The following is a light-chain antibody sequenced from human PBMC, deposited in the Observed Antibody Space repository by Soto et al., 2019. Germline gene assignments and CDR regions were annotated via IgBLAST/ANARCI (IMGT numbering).Light chain of an antibody. J-gene: IGKJ4*01. CDR1: QNVDDK. CDR2: GAS. CDR3: HQYNDWPPGLS. V-gene: IGKV3-15*01. Sequence: DTELTQSPATLSVSRGERVTLSCRASQNVDDKLAWYQQKPGQAPRLLIYGASTRASGITSRYSGGGSGTRFTLTIDSVQSEDCAVYYCHQYNDWPPGLSFGGGTKVEMK.